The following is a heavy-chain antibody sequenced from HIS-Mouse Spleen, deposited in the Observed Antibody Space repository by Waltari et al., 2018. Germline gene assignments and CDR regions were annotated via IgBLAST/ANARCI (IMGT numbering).Heavy chain of an antibody. CDR1: GGAFSVYY. CDR3: ARGGIAVAGPVDP. CDR2: INHSGST. V-gene: IGHV4-34*01. J-gene: IGHJ5*02. D-gene: IGHD6-19*01. Sequence: QVQLQQWGAGLLTPSETLSLTCAVYGGAFSVYYWRWIRQPPGKGLEWLGEINHSGSTNYNPSLKSRVTISVDTSKNQFSLKLSSVTAADTAVYYCARGGIAVAGPVDPWGQGTLVTVSS.